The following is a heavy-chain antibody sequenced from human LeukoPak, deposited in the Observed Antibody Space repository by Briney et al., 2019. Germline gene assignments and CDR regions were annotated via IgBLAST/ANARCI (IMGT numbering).Heavy chain of an antibody. V-gene: IGHV3-9*01. CDR3: AKDKWEILIKAFDI. CDR1: GFTFDDYA. D-gene: IGHD1-26*01. CDR2: ISWNIGSI. Sequence: GGSLRLSCAAAGFTFDDYAMHWVRQAPGKGLEWVSGISWNIGSIGYADSVKGRFTISRDNAKNSLYLQMNSLRAEDTALYYCAKDKWEILIKAFDIWGQGTMVTVSS. J-gene: IGHJ3*02.